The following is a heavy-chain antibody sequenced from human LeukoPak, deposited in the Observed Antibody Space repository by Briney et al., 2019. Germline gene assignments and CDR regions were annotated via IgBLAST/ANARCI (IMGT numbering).Heavy chain of an antibody. CDR1: GFTVSSNY. Sequence: PGGSLRLSCAASGFTVSSNYINWVRQAPGKGLEWVSVIYSGGSTYYADSVKGRFTISRDNSKNTLYLQMDSLRAEDTAVYYCARERAARGNAFDIWGRGTMVTVSS. D-gene: IGHD6-6*01. V-gene: IGHV3-66*01. CDR2: IYSGGST. CDR3: ARERAARGNAFDI. J-gene: IGHJ3*02.